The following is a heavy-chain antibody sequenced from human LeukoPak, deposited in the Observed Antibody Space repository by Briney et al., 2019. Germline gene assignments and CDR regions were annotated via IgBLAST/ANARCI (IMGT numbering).Heavy chain of an antibody. CDR3: ARAHDKDMVRGVIVPPDY. CDR2: IYYSGST. CDR1: GGSISSYY. Sequence: PSETLSLTCTVSGGSISSYYWSWIRQPPGKGLEWIGYIYYSGSTNYSPSLKSRVTISVDTSKNQFSLKLSSVTAADTAVYYCARAHDKDMVRGVIVPPDYWGQGTLVTVSS. V-gene: IGHV4-59*01. J-gene: IGHJ4*02. D-gene: IGHD3-10*01.